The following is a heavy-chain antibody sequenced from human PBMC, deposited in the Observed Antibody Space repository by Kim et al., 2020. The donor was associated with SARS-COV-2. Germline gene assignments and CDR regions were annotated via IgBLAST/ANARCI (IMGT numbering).Heavy chain of an antibody. D-gene: IGHD6-13*01. CDR3: TRDLSAAGKGDH. V-gene: IGHV4-30-2*04. Sequence: YGPSLKSRVTISVDPSKNRFSLKLSSVTAADTAIYYCTRDLSAAGKGDHWGQGTLVTVSS. J-gene: IGHJ4*02.